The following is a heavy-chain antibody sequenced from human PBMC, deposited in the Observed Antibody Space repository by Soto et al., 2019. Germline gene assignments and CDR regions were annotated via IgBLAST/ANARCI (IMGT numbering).Heavy chain of an antibody. Sequence: SETLSLTCTVSGGSVSSGSYYWSWIRQPPGKGLEWIGCIYYSGSTNYKPSLKSRVTISVDTSKNQFSLKLSSVTAADTAVYYCARSVLWFGELTINYYGMDVWGQGTTVTVSS. CDR3: ARSVLWFGELTINYYGMDV. CDR2: IYYSGST. CDR1: GGSVSSGSYY. V-gene: IGHV4-61*01. D-gene: IGHD3-10*01. J-gene: IGHJ6*02.